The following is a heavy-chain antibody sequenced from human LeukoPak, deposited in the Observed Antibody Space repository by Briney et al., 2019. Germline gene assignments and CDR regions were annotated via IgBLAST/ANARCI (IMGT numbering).Heavy chain of an antibody. V-gene: IGHV3-23*01. CDR1: RFTFSSYF. CDR3: AKDGYSSWYLLVYYYYMDV. Sequence: HAGGSLRLSCGASRFTFSSYFMSSVRQAPGKGVEWVSTISTTGGSTYYAHSVKGRFTISRDNSKNTLYLQMNSLRAEDTAVYYCAKDGYSSWYLLVYYYYMDVWGKGTTVTISS. CDR2: ISTTGGST. J-gene: IGHJ6*03. D-gene: IGHD6-13*01.